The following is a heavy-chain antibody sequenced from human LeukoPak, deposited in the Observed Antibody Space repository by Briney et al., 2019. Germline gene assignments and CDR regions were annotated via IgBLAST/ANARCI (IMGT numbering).Heavy chain of an antibody. CDR2: ISGPGTST. D-gene: IGHD6-25*01. CDR3: AKPGGPGIAARGAFDL. V-gene: IGHV3-23*01. J-gene: IGHJ3*01. Sequence: GGSLRLSCAASGFIFSNYALHWVRQAPGKGLEWVSGISGPGTSTYYVDSVKGRFTISRGNSKNLLFLQMDSLRAEDTALYYCAKPGGPGIAARGAFDLWGQGTMVTVSS. CDR1: GFIFSNYA.